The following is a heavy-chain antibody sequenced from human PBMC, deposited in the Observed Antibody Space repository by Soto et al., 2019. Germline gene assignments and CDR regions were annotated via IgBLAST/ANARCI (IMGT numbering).Heavy chain of an antibody. V-gene: IGHV1-69*06. CDR2: ITPLFGTA. CDR3: ARGDDFDYYYGVDV. Sequence: QVQLVQSGAEVKKPWSSVKVSCKAFGGTFSNHAISWVRQAPGQGLEWMGGITPLFGTANYAQKFQGRVTITADKFTATAYLELNSLTSEDTAIYYCARGDDFDYYYGVDVWGQGTTVTVSS. J-gene: IGHJ6*02. D-gene: IGHD3-16*01. CDR1: GGTFSNHA.